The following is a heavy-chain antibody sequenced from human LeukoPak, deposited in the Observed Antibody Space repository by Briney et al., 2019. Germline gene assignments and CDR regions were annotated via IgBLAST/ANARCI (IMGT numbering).Heavy chain of an antibody. CDR2: VYYDGST. CDR1: GFTVSTNY. Sequence: GSLRLSCAASGFTVSTNYMNWVRQAPGKGLEWVSVVYYDGSTYYADSVKGRFTISRDSSKNTLYLQMNSLRGEDTAVYYCASPGYCSGSSCYSGYFQHWGQGTLVTVSS. J-gene: IGHJ1*01. D-gene: IGHD2-15*01. CDR3: ASPGYCSGSSCYSGYFQH. V-gene: IGHV3-53*01.